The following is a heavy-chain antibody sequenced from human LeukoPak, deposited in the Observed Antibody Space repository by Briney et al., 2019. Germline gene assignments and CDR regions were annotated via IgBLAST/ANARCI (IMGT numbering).Heavy chain of an antibody. CDR3: ARHFDPNYGGYSAFDY. CDR2: MYHSGST. Sequence: PSETLSLTCTVSGGSISSSSYYWGWIRQPPGKGLEWIGSMYHSGSTYYNPSLKSRVTISVDTSKSQFSLKLSSVTAADTAVYYCARHFDPNYGGYSAFDYWGQGTLVTVSS. D-gene: IGHD4-23*01. J-gene: IGHJ4*02. CDR1: GGSISSSSYY. V-gene: IGHV4-39*01.